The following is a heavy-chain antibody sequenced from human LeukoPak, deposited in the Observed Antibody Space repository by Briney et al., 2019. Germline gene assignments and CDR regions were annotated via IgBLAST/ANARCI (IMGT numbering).Heavy chain of an antibody. D-gene: IGHD6-25*01. J-gene: IGHJ3*02. CDR3: ARDTHEKGGAFDI. CDR2: ISYDGSNK. CDR1: GFTFSSYG. V-gene: IGHV3-30*03. Sequence: GGSLRLSCAASGFTFSSYGMHWVRQAPGKGLEWVAVISYDGSNKYYADSVKGRFTISRDNSKNTLYLQMNSLRAEDTAVYYCARDTHEKGGAFDIWGQGTMVTVSS.